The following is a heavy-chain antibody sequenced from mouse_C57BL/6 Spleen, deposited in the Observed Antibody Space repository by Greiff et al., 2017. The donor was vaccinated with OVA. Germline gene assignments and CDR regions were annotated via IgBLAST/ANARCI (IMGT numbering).Heavy chain of an antibody. D-gene: IGHD1-1*01. CDR1: GYTFTSYW. J-gene: IGHJ3*01. CDR2: IYPGSGST. V-gene: IGHV1-55*01. CDR3: ARNPSHYYGSSPFAY. Sequence: QVQLQQPGAELVKPGASVKMSCKASGYTFTSYWITWVKQRPGQGLEWIGDIYPGSGSTNYNEKFKSKATLTVDTSSSTAYMQLSSLTSEDSAVYYCARNPSHYYGSSPFAYWGQGTLVTVSA.